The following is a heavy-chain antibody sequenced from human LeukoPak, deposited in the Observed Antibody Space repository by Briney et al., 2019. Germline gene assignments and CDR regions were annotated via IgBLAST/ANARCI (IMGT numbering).Heavy chain of an antibody. CDR3: TRGPDYCSSTSCYAGGVGY. J-gene: IGHJ4*02. CDR2: IRSKAYGGTT. V-gene: IGHV3-49*04. D-gene: IGHD2-2*01. Sequence: GRSLRLSCTASGFTFSGYAMSWVRQTPGKGLEWIGFIRSKAYGGTTEYAASVKGRFTISRDDSKSIAYLQMNSLKTEDTAVYYCTRGPDYCSSTSCYAGGVGYWGQGTLVTVSS. CDR1: GFTFSGYA.